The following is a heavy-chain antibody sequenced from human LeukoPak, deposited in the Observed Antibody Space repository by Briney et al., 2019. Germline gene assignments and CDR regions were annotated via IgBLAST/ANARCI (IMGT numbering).Heavy chain of an antibody. CDR2: INHSGST. V-gene: IGHV4-34*01. D-gene: IGHD2-2*01. CDR1: GVSFSGYY. CDR3: ARGPPVGYCSSTSCRDPKRSAFDI. J-gene: IGHJ3*02. Sequence: SETLSLTCAVYGVSFSGYYWSWIRQPPGKGLEWIGEINHSGSTNYNPSLKSRVTISVDTSKNQFSLKLSSVTAADTAVYYCARGPPVGYCSSTSCRDPKRSAFDIWGQGTMVTVSS.